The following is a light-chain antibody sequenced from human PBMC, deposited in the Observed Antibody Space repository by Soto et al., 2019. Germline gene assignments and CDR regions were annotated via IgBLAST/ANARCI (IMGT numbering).Light chain of an antibody. CDR3: QHYGTSSPAMYT. Sequence: EIVLTQSPGTLSSSPGDRVTLSCRASQSVSNYYLAWYQQKPGQAPRLLMYGVSARATGTPDRFSGSGSGTVVTLTIRRLEPEDFAVYYCQHYGTSSPAMYTFGRGTKLEI. CDR1: QSVSNYY. CDR2: GVS. J-gene: IGKJ2*01. V-gene: IGKV3-20*01.